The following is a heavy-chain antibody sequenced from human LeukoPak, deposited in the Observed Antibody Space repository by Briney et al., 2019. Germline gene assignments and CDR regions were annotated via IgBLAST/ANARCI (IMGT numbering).Heavy chain of an antibody. D-gene: IGHD2-2*01. CDR3: ARVVPAAIDWFDP. V-gene: IGHV3-11*01. Sequence: GGSLRLSCAASGFTFSDYYMSWIRQAPGKGLEWVSYISSSGSTIYCADSVKGRFTISRDNAKNSLYLQMNSLRAEDTAVYYCARVVPAAIDWFDPWGQGTLVTVSS. CDR2: ISSSGSTI. J-gene: IGHJ5*02. CDR1: GFTFSDYY.